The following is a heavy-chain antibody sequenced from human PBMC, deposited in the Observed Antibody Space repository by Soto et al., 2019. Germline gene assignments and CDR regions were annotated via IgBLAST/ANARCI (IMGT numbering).Heavy chain of an antibody. V-gene: IGHV4-4*07. J-gene: IGHJ5*02. CDR2: IYATGTT. CDR1: GASISGYY. CDR3: VRDGTKTLRDWFDP. Sequence: SETLSLTCTVSGASISGYYWSWIRKSAGKGLEWIGRIYATGTTDYNPSLKSRVMMSVDTSKKQFSPKLRSVTAADTAVYYCVRDGTKTLRDWFDPWGQGISVTVSS. D-gene: IGHD1-1*01.